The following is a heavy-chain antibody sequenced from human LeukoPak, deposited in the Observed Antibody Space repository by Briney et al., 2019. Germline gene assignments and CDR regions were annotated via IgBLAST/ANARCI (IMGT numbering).Heavy chain of an antibody. V-gene: IGHV3-48*03. CDR1: GFTFSSYE. CDR3: VVHNAISRY. J-gene: IGHJ4*02. CDR2: ITLTGTDT. Sequence: GGSLRLSCATSGFTFSSYEMNWVRQAPGKGLEWISYITLTGTDTYYADSVRGRFTISRDNVKAALSLQMNSLRVDDTAVYYCVVHNAISRYWGQGTLVTVSS. D-gene: IGHD2-15*01.